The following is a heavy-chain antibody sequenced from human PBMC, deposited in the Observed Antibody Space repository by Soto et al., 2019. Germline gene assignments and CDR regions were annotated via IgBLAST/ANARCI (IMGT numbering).Heavy chain of an antibody. CDR1: SFTFISYF. Sequence: PGGSLRLSFASSSFTFISYFMTWVRQAPGKGPGWVSRINSDGSITGYADSVKGRFTISRDNAKDTLYLQMNSLSAEDTAVYYCARRDQIAYYYGMDVWGQGT. CDR2: INSDGSIT. J-gene: IGHJ6*02. V-gene: IGHV3-74*01. D-gene: IGHD2-21*01. CDR3: ARRDQIAYYYGMDV.